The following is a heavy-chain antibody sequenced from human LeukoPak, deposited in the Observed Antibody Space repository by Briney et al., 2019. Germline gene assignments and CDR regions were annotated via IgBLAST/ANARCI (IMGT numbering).Heavy chain of an antibody. Sequence: SETLSLTCTVSGGSISSSSYYWGWIRQPPGKGLEWIGYIYYSGSTNYNPSLKSRVTMSVDMSKSQFSLKLSSVTAADTAVYYCARSVEMATIPFDSWGRGTLVTVSS. CDR3: ARSVEMATIPFDS. V-gene: IGHV4-61*05. CDR2: IYYSGST. D-gene: IGHD5-24*01. J-gene: IGHJ4*02. CDR1: GGSISSSSYY.